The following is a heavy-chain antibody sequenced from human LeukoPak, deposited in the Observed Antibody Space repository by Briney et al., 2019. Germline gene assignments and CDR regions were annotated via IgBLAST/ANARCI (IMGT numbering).Heavy chain of an antibody. J-gene: IGHJ5*02. V-gene: IGHV3-30-3*01. Sequence: GRSLRLSCAASGFTFSSYAMHWVRQAPGKGLGWVAVISYDGSNKYYADSVKGRFTISRDNSKNTLYLQMNSLRAEDTAVYYCARDGGDSSWFDPWGQGTLVTVSS. CDR1: GFTFSSYA. D-gene: IGHD3-22*01. CDR3: ARDGGDSSWFDP. CDR2: ISYDGSNK.